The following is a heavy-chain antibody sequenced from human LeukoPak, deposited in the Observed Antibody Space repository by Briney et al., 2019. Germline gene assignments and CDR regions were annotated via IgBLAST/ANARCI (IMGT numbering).Heavy chain of an antibody. CDR1: GDFISTYY. J-gene: IGHJ4*02. D-gene: IGHD6-6*01. CDR3: ARGSTLSSSSDSHDY. CDR2: IFTSGSA. Sequence: SETLSLTCTVSGDFISTYYWSWIRQPAGKGLEWIGRIFTSGSANYNPSLKSRVTMSVDTSKNQFSMRLSSLTAADTAVDYCARGSTLSSSSDSHDYWGRGTLVIVSS. V-gene: IGHV4-4*07.